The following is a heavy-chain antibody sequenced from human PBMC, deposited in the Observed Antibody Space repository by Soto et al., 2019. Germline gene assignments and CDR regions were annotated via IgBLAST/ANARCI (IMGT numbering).Heavy chain of an antibody. CDR3: VRGGILEANRPYYYYGLDV. D-gene: IGHD1-1*01. Sequence: VQLVQSGAEVKKPGASVTVSCKAFGYTFTTYGLSWVRQAPGQRLEWMGWVSPYNGNTYYTPRLQGRVTMTTDTSTSTAYMSLRSLRSDDTAIYYCVRGGILEANRPYYYYGLDVWGQGTPVTVSS. CDR1: GYTFTTYG. J-gene: IGHJ6*02. V-gene: IGHV1-18*01. CDR2: VSPYNGNT.